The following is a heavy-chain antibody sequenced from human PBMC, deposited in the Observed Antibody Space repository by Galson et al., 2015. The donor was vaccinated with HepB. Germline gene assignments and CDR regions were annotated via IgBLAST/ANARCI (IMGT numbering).Heavy chain of an antibody. CDR3: AREVGTSYNWFDP. CDR2: IIPIFGIA. D-gene: IGHD1-14*01. J-gene: IGHJ5*02. Sequence: SVTVSCKASGGTFSSYAISWVRQAPGQGLEWMGGIIPIFGIANYAQKFQGRVTITADESTSTAYMELSSLRSEDTAVYYCAREVGTSYNWFDPWGQGTLVTVSS. V-gene: IGHV1-69*13. CDR1: GGTFSSYA.